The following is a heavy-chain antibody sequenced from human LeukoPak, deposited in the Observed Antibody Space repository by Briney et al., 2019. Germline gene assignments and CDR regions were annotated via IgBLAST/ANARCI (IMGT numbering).Heavy chain of an antibody. CDR3: ARDDTYVWGSYRYNIRFDY. D-gene: IGHD3-16*02. V-gene: IGHV1-18*01. Sequence: ASVKVSCKASGYTFTSYGISWVRQAPGQGLEWMGWISAYNGNTNYAQKLQGRVTMTTDTSTSTAYMELRSLRSDDTAVYYCARDDTYVWGSYRYNIRFDYWGQGTLVTVSS. CDR1: GYTFTSYG. J-gene: IGHJ4*02. CDR2: ISAYNGNT.